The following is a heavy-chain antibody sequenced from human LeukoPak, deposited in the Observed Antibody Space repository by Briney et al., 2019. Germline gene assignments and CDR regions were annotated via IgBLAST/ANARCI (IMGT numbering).Heavy chain of an antibody. CDR3: VPLTDGSVVQ. CDR2: IYTGGSP. J-gene: IGHJ4*02. CDR1: TFTVSTNY. D-gene: IGHD3-10*01. V-gene: IGHV3-66*01. Sequence: PGGPLRLSCAASTFTVSTNYMTSVRQAPGKGLEWVSKIYTGGSPYYADSVKGRFTISRDNSKNTLNLQMNSLRVEDTAVYYCVPLTDGSVVQWGQGTLVTVSS.